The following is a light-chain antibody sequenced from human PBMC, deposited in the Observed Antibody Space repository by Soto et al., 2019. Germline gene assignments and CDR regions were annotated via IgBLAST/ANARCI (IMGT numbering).Light chain of an antibody. V-gene: IGLV2-8*01. J-gene: IGLJ3*02. CDR1: SSDVGGYNY. CDR3: ASYAGSINWV. Sequence: QSALTQPPSASGSPGQSVTISCTGTSSDVGGYNYVSWYQQHPGKAPKLMVFEVSKRPSGVPDRFSGSKSGNTASLTVSGXXAEDEADYYCASYAGSINWVFGGGTKLTVL. CDR2: EVS.